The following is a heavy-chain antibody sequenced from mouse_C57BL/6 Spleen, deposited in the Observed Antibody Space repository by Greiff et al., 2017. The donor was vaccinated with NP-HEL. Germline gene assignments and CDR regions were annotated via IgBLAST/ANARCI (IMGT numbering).Heavy chain of an antibody. Sequence: EVQLQQSGPVLVKPGASVKMSCKASGYTFTDYYMNWVKQSHGKSLEWIGVINPYNGSTSYNQKFKGKATLTVDTSSSTAYMELNSLTSEDSAVYYCARRNTTVVAYSYFDVWGTGTTVTVSS. J-gene: IGHJ1*03. V-gene: IGHV1-19*01. CDR2: INPYNGST. CDR3: ARRNTTVVAYSYFDV. CDR1: GYTFTDYY. D-gene: IGHD1-1*01.